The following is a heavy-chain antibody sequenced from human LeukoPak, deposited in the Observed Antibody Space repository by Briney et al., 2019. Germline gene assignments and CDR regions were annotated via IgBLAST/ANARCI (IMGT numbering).Heavy chain of an antibody. V-gene: IGHV5-51*01. J-gene: IGHJ4*02. CDR1: GYSFTSYW. Sequence: GEALKISCKGSGYSFTSYWIGWVRQMPGKGLEGMGIIYPGYSDTRYSPSFQGQVTISADKSISTAYLQWSSLKASDTAMYYCARGTNYYDSSGYPARIDYWGQGTLVTVSS. CDR3: ARGTNYYDSSGYPARIDY. CDR2: IYPGYSDT. D-gene: IGHD3-22*01.